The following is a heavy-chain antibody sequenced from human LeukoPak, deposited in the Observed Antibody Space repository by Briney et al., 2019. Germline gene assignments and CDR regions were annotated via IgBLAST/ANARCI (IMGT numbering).Heavy chain of an antibody. D-gene: IGHD3-22*01. CDR2: IYYSGST. V-gene: IGHV4-59*01. Sequence: PSETLSLTCTVSGGSISSYYWSWIRQPPGKGLEWSGYIYYSGSTNYNPSLKSRVTISVDTSKNQFSLKLSSVTAADTAVYYCARDLYDSSGYSAFDYWGQGTLVTVSS. CDR3: ARDLYDSSGYSAFDY. J-gene: IGHJ4*02. CDR1: GGSISSYY.